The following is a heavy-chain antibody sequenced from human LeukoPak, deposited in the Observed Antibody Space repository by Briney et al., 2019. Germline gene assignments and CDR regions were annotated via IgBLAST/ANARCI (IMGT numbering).Heavy chain of an antibody. D-gene: IGHD4-17*01. Sequence: GGSLRLSCAASGFTFSYYYMSWIRQAPGKGPEWLSYISGSDSVIDSVVYYADSVKGRFTISRDNAKNSLFLQMNSLGAEDTAVYYCARHDYGDSRFDYWGKGTLVTVSS. CDR2: ISGSDSVI. V-gene: IGHV3-11*04. J-gene: IGHJ4*02. CDR3: ARHDYGDSRFDY. CDR1: GFTFSYYY.